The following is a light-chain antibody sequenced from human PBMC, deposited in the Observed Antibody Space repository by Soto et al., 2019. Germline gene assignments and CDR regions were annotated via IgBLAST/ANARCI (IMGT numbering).Light chain of an antibody. Sequence: EIALTQSPGTLSLSPGERATLSCRASQSVSSNYLAWYQQKPGQAPRLLIYGASSRATGIPDRFSASGSGTDFTLTISGLQPEDFAVYYCQQYDSSSITFGQGTRLEIK. CDR1: QSVSSNY. J-gene: IGKJ5*01. V-gene: IGKV3-20*01. CDR2: GAS. CDR3: QQYDSSSIT.